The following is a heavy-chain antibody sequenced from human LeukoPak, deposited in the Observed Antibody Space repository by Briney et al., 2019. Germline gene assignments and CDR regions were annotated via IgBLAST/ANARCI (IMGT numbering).Heavy chain of an antibody. CDR1: GGSISSGGYS. D-gene: IGHD3-9*01. CDR3: ASRTKYYDILADYYYYYMDV. CDR2: IYYSGST. Sequence: SETLSLTCAVSGGSISSGGYSWSWIRQPPGKGLEWIGYIYYSGSTYYNPSLKSRVTISVDTSKNQFSLKLSSVTAADTAVYYCASRTKYYDILADYYYYYMDVWGKGTTVTVSS. J-gene: IGHJ6*03. V-gene: IGHV4-30-4*07.